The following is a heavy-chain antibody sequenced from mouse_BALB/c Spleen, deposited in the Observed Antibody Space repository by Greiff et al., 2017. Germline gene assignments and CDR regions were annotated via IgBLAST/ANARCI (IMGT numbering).Heavy chain of an antibody. CDR3: TRGRDEYYFDY. J-gene: IGHJ2*01. V-gene: IGHV5-6-4*01. D-gene: IGHD3-3*01. CDR1: GFTFSSYT. CDR2: ISSGGSYT. Sequence: EVKLVESGGGLVKPGGSLKLSCAASGFTFSSYTMSWVRQTPEKRLEWVATISSGGSYTYYPDSVKGRFTISRDNAKNTLYLQMSSLKSEDTAMYYCTRGRDEYYFDYWGQGTTLTVSS.